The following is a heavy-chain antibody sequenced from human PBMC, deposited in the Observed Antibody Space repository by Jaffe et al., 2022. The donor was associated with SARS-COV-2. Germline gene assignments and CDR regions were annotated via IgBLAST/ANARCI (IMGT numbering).Heavy chain of an antibody. CDR1: GGSVSSSDLH. Sequence: QVQLQESGPGLVKPSETLSLTCTVSGGSVSSSDLHWALIRQPPGKGLEWIGSVSYSESTYYNPSLESRVTMSVDTSKNQFSLKLTSVTAADTAIYYCARQAGDKRYCAGNFCHSWRYFDYWGQGTLVTVSS. CDR3: ARQAGDKRYCAGNFCHSWRYFDY. V-gene: IGHV4-39*01. CDR2: VSYSEST. D-gene: IGHD2-21*01. J-gene: IGHJ4*02.